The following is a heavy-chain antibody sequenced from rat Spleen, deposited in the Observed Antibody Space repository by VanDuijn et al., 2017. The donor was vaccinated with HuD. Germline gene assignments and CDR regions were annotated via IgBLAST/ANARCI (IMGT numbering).Heavy chain of an antibody. CDR2: ISSSSGT. J-gene: IGHJ3*01. CDR3: ASGIPHWFAY. Sequence: EVQLVESGGGLVQPGRSLKLSCVASGFTFSDYGMNWIRQAPGKGLEWVTYISSSSGTIYYVDTVKGRFTISRDNAKNTLYLQLSSLRSEDTALYYCASGIPHWFAYWGQGTLATVSS. D-gene: IGHD2-2*01. CDR1: GFTFSDYG. V-gene: IGHV5-34*01.